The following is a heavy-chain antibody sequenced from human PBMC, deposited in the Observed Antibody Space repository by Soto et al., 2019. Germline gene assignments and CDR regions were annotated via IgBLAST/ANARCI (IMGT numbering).Heavy chain of an antibody. CDR3: ARDRGYCSSTSCSQFGY. J-gene: IGHJ4*02. D-gene: IGHD2-2*01. CDR1: GFTFISYW. CDR2: INSDGSST. Sequence: GGSLKLSCAASGFTFISYWMHWVPQAPGKGLVWVSRINSDGSSTSYADSVKGRFTISRDNAKNTLYLQMNSLRAEDTAVYYCARDRGYCSSTSCSQFGYWGQGT. V-gene: IGHV3-74*01.